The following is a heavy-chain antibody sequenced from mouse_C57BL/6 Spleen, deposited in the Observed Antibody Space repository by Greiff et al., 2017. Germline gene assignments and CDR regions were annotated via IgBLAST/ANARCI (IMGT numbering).Heavy chain of an antibody. Sequence: QVQLQQPGAELVKPGASVKLSCKASGYTFTSYWMHWVKQRPGRGLEWVGRIDPNRGGTKYNEKFKSKATLTVDKPSSTAYMQLSSLTTEDAAVEDGERASTEGVGSPIDYWGQGTTLTVSS. D-gene: IGHD5-1*01. V-gene: IGHV1-72*01. CDR1: GYTFTSYW. CDR3: ERASTEGVGSPIDY. J-gene: IGHJ2*01. CDR2: IDPNRGGT.